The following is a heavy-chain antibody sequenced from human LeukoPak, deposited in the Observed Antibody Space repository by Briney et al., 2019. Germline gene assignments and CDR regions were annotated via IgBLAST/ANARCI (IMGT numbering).Heavy chain of an antibody. V-gene: IGHV4-59*08. Sequence: PSETLSLTCTVSGASISSYYWSWIRQPPGKGLEWIGYISYSGSTNYNPSLMSRVTISADTSKNQVSLTLSSVTAADTAVYYCARHPELYFFDYWGQGTLVTVSS. CDR1: GASISSYY. D-gene: IGHD3-10*01. J-gene: IGHJ4*02. CDR2: ISYSGST. CDR3: ARHPELYFFDY.